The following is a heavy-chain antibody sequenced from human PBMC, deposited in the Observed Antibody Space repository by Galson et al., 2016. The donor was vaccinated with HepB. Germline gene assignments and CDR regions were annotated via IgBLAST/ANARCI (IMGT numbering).Heavy chain of an antibody. Sequence: SETLSLTCTVHGGSFSGYYWNWIRQPPGKGLEWMGDINNSGSINYNPSLNSRVVISLDTSKNQLSLQLTSVTAADTAVYYCARGGQFSGSYYYYYGMDVWGQGTTVTVSS. D-gene: IGHD1-26*01. J-gene: IGHJ6*02. V-gene: IGHV4-34*01. CDR2: INNSGSI. CDR3: ARGGQFSGSYYYYYGMDV. CDR1: GGSFSGYY.